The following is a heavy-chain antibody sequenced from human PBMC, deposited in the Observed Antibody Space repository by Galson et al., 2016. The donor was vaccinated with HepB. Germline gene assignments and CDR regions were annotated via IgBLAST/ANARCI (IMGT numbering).Heavy chain of an antibody. D-gene: IGHD1-26*01. CDR3: ARGGSYLGPSDY. Sequence: SLRLSCAASGFTFSSYAMHWVRQAPGKGLEWVAIISYDGSSKYYADSVKGRFTISRDNSKNTLYLQMHSLRVEDTAVYYCARGGSYLGPSDYWGQGTLVTVSS. V-gene: IGHV3-30-3*01. CDR2: ISYDGSSK. CDR1: GFTFSSYA. J-gene: IGHJ4*02.